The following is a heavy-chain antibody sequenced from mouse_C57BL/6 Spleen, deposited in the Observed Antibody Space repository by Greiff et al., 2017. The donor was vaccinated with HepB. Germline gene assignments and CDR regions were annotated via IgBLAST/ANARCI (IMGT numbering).Heavy chain of an antibody. CDR1: GYTFTSYW. CDR3: ATLIYYDYEGFAY. Sequence: QVQLQQPGAELVRPGSSVKLSCKASGYTFTSYWMHWVKQRPIQGLEWIGNIDPSDSETHYNQKFKDKATLTVDKSSSTAYMQLSSLTSEDSAVYYGATLIYYDYEGFAYWGQGTLVTVSA. CDR2: IDPSDSET. V-gene: IGHV1-52*01. D-gene: IGHD2-4*01. J-gene: IGHJ3*01.